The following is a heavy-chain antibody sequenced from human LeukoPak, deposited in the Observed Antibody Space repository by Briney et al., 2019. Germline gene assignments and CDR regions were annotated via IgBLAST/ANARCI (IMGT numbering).Heavy chain of an antibody. CDR3: VLAPNSNWCDF. V-gene: IGHV4-59*08. CDR1: GDDVSSFY. D-gene: IGHD2-15*01. Sequence: SETLSLTCSVSGDDVSSFYWNWIRQSPGRGLEWIGNIHYSGSSIYNPPLRSRTTMSIDTSKRQFFLKLTSVTAADTAVYYCVLAPNSNWCDFWGQGTLVTVSS. CDR2: IHYSGSS. J-gene: IGHJ4*02.